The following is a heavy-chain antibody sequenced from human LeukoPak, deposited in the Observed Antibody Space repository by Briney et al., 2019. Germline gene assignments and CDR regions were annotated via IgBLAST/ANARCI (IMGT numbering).Heavy chain of an antibody. CDR2: MNPNSGDT. D-gene: IGHD3-22*01. V-gene: IGHV1-8*01. CDR3: ARGLGSYDSSELTWPMISF. CDR1: GYTFTSYE. Sequence: GASVKVSCKDSGYTFTSYEINWVRQATGQGLEWMGWMNPNSGDTAFAQKFQGRITMTRSTSISTAYMELSSLRSEDTAVYYCARGLGSYDSSELTWPMISFWGQGTLVTVSS. J-gene: IGHJ4*02.